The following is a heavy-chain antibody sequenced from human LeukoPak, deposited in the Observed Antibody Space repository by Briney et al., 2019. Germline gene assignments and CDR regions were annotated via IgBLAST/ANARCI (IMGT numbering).Heavy chain of an antibody. CDR3: ARPTTVTTHYFQH. D-gene: IGHD4-17*01. J-gene: IGHJ1*01. V-gene: IGHV4-59*12. Sequence: PSETLSLTCTVSGGSISTYFWSWIRQPPGKGLEWIGHIYFSGSTNYNPSLKSRVTISVDTSKNQFSLRLTSVTAADTALYYCARPTTVTTHYFQHWGQGTLVTVSS. CDR2: IYFSGST. CDR1: GGSISTYF.